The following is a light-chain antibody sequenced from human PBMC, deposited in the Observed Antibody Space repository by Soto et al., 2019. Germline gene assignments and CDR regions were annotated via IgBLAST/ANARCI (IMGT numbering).Light chain of an antibody. J-gene: IGLJ2*01. Sequence: QSALTQPASVSGSPGQSITISCTGTSSDVGGYNYVSWYQQQPGKAPKLMIYDVSNRPSGVSNRFSGSKSGNTASLTISGLQAEDEADYYFSSYTSSSTAFGGGTKLTVL. CDR1: SSDVGGYNY. CDR3: SSYTSSSTA. V-gene: IGLV2-14*01. CDR2: DVS.